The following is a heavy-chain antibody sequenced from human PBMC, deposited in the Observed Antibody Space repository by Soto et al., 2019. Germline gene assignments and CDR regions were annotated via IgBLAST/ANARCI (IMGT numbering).Heavy chain of an antibody. Sequence: QVQLVQSGAEVKNPGASVKVSCKASGYTFTRYGIGWARQAPGPGLEWMGWINTYNGNTKYAQNVQGRVTLTTDTSTSTAYMELRSLRSNDTAIYYCAMVDVYVTPSPQDVWGQGTTVIVSS. V-gene: IGHV1-18*01. D-gene: IGHD3-16*01. CDR3: AMVDVYVTPSPQDV. CDR1: GYTFTRYG. CDR2: INTYNGNT. J-gene: IGHJ6*02.